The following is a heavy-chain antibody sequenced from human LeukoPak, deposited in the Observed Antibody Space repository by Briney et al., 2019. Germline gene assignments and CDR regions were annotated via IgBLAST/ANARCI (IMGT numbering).Heavy chain of an antibody. J-gene: IGHJ4*02. D-gene: IGHD4-23*01. CDR2: IYPGDSDT. CDR3: ARGTGNYGGNSDY. V-gene: IGHV5-51*01. CDR1: GYSFTNYW. Sequence: GESLKISCKGSGYSFTNYWIGWVRQMPGKGLELMGVIYPGDSDTRHSPSFQGQVTLSADKSISTAFLQWSSLKASDTAIYYCARGTGNYGGNSDYWGQGTLVTVSS.